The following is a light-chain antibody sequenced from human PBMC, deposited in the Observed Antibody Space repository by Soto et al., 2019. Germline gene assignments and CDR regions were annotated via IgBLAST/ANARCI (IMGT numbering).Light chain of an antibody. Sequence: EIVLKQSPATLSLSPGERATLSCRASQSVSSYLAWYQQKPGQAPRLLIYDASNRATGIPARFSGSGSETDFTLTISSLEPEDFAVYYCQQRSNWPRTFGQGTRLEIK. CDR1: QSVSSY. J-gene: IGKJ5*01. CDR3: QQRSNWPRT. CDR2: DAS. V-gene: IGKV3-11*01.